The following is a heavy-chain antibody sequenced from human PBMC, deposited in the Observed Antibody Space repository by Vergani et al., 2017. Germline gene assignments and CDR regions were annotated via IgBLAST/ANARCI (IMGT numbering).Heavy chain of an antibody. CDR2: IYYSGST. CDR1: GGSISSYY. J-gene: IGHJ6*03. CDR3: ARGNSGSYLGALYYYDXMDV. V-gene: IGHV4-59*01. Sequence: QVQLQESGPGLVKPSETLSLTCTGSGGSISSYYWSWIRQPPGKGLEWIGYIYYSGSTNYNPSLKSRVTISVDTSKNQFSLKLSSVTAADTAVYYCARGNSGSYLGALYYYDXMDVWGKGTTVTVSS. D-gene: IGHD1-26*01.